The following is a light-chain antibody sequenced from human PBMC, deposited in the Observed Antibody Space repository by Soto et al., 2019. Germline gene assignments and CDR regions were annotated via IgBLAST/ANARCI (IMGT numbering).Light chain of an antibody. CDR2: DSS. CDR1: QSVGSY. V-gene: IGKV3-11*01. CDR3: QQYNCAWT. J-gene: IGKJ1*01. Sequence: EIVLTQSPATLSLSLRDRALLSCRASQSVGSYLAWYQQRPVQAPRLLIYDSSRRSTGIPARFSGSASGKVFPITISRLQPDVAADYCQQQYNCAWTFGQGTKVDIK.